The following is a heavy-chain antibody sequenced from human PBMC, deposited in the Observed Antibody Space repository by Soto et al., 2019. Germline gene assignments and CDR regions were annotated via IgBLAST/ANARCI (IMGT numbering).Heavy chain of an antibody. CDR1: GFTFSSYG. V-gene: IGHV3-30*18. CDR2: ISYDGSNK. Sequence: PGGSLRLSCAASGFTFSSYGMHWVRQAPGKGLEWVAVISYDGSNKYYADSVKGRFTISRDNSKNTLYLQMNSLRAEDTAVYYCAKSAWELSSTNWFDPWGQGTLVTVSS. CDR3: AKSAWELSSTNWFDP. J-gene: IGHJ5*02. D-gene: IGHD1-26*01.